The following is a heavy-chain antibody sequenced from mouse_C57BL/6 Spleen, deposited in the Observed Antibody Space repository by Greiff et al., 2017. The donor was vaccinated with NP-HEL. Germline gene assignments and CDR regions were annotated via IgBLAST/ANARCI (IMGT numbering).Heavy chain of an antibody. J-gene: IGHJ4*01. D-gene: IGHD1-1*01. V-gene: IGHV2-3*01. CDR2: IWGDGST. Sequence: QVQLQQSGPGLVAPSQSLSITCTVSGFSLTSYGVSWVRQTPGKGLEWLGVIWGDGSTNNNSALISRLSISKDKSKSQVFVKLNSLQTDDTATYYCAKENYGSSTYAMYYWGQGTSVTVSS. CDR1: GFSLTSYG. CDR3: AKENYGSSTYAMYY.